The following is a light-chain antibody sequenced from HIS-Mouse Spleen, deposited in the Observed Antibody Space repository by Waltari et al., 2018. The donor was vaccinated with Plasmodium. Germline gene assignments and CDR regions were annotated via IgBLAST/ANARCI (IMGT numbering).Light chain of an antibody. Sequence: SYELTQPPSVSVSPGQTARITCPGDAFPKNYAYLYKQKSGQAPVLVIYEDSKRPAGIPERFSGSSSGTMATLTISGAQVEDEADYYCYSTDSSGNHRVFGGGTKLTVL. J-gene: IGLJ3*02. CDR1: AFPKNY. CDR3: YSTDSSGNHRV. V-gene: IGLV3-10*01. CDR2: EDS.